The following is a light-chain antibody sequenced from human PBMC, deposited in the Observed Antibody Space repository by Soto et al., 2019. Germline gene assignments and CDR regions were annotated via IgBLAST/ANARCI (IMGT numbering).Light chain of an antibody. J-gene: IGLJ3*02. Sequence: SPLSQLASVSGAPGPSITICCTGTSSDVGGYDYVSWYQQHPGKAPKLIIYEVSNRPSGVSNRFSSSKSDNTASLTISGLQAEDEADYYCSSYTTSSILLFGGGTK. CDR3: SSYTTSSILL. CDR2: EVS. CDR1: SSDVGGYDY. V-gene: IGLV2-14*01.